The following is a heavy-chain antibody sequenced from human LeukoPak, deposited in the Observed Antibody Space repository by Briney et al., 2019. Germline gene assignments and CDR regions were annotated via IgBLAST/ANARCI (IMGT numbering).Heavy chain of an antibody. V-gene: IGHV3-30*04. Sequence: PGGSLRLSCAASGFTFSSYAMHWVRQAPGKGLEWVAVISYDGSNKYYADSVKGRFTISRDNSKNTLYLQMNSLRAEDTAVYYCARDAGQMTTQNHWGQGTLVTVSS. D-gene: IGHD4-11*01. CDR1: GFTFSSYA. J-gene: IGHJ5*02. CDR2: ISYDGSNK. CDR3: ARDAGQMTTQNH.